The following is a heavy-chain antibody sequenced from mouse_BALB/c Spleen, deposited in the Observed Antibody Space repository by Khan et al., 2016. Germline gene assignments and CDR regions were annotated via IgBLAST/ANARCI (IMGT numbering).Heavy chain of an antibody. CDR3: ARSGDGYPYAMDY. Sequence: QIQLVQSGPELKKPGETVKISCKASGYTFTNYGMNWVKQAPGKGLKWMGWINTYTGEPTYADDFKGRFAFSLETSASTAYLQINNLKNEDTATYFCARSGDGYPYAMDYWGQGTSVTVSS. D-gene: IGHD2-3*01. CDR1: GYTFTNYG. J-gene: IGHJ4*01. V-gene: IGHV9-3-1*01. CDR2: INTYTGEP.